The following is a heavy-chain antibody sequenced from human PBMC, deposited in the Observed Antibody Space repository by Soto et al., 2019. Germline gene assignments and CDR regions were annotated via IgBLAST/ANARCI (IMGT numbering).Heavy chain of an antibody. CDR3: ARRIPWSYRALWFDP. Sequence: QVQLQQWGAGLLKPSETLSLTCAVYGGSFSGYYWSWIRQPPGKGLEWIGEINHSGSTNYNPSLKSGGTISVDTSKNQFSLKLSSVTAADTAVYYCARRIPWSYRALWFDPWGQGTLVTVSS. CDR2: INHSGST. D-gene: IGHD1-26*01. CDR1: GGSFSGYY. V-gene: IGHV4-34*01. J-gene: IGHJ5*02.